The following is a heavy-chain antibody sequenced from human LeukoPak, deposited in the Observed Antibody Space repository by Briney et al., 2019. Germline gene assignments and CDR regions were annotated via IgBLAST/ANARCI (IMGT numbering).Heavy chain of an antibody. CDR3: ARGEWDLLFDY. CDR2: IFYSGST. V-gene: IGHV4-59*01. Sequence: PSETLSLTCTVSGGSLSGYYWSWMRRPPGKGLEWIGYIFYSGSTNYNPSLKSRVTISVDTSKNQFSLKQSSVTAADTAVYYCARGEWDLLFDYWGQGTLVTVSS. CDR1: GGSLSGYY. D-gene: IGHD1-26*01. J-gene: IGHJ4*02.